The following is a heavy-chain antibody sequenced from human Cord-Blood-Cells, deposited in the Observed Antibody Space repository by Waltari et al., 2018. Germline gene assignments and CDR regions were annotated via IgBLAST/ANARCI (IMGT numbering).Heavy chain of an antibody. Sequence: EVQLVESGGGFVQPGGSLRLSCAASGFTFSTYGLHCVRQAPGKALVWCSRINRDGSSTSYADSVKGRFTISRDNAKNTLYLQMNSLRAEDTAVYYCARAGIADAFDIWGQGTMVTVSS. CDR1: GFTFSTYG. CDR2: INRDGSST. J-gene: IGHJ3*02. D-gene: IGHD6-13*01. CDR3: ARAGIADAFDI. V-gene: IGHV3-74*01.